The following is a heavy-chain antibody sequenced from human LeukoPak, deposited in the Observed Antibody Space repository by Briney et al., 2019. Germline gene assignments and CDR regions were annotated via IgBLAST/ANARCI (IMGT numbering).Heavy chain of an antibody. J-gene: IGHJ6*04. CDR3: ASARSTPGYSSSKLHLDV. Sequence: ASVKVSCKASGYTFTSYYMHWVRQAPGQGLEWMGIINPSGGSTSYAQKFQGRVTMTRDTSTSTVYMELSSLRSEDTAVYYCASARSTPGYSSSKLHLDVWGKGTTVTVSS. D-gene: IGHD6-13*01. V-gene: IGHV1-46*01. CDR1: GYTFTSYY. CDR2: INPSGGST.